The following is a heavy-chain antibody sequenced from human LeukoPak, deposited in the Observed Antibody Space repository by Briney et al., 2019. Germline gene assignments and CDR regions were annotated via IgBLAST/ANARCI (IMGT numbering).Heavy chain of an antibody. V-gene: IGHV1-46*01. D-gene: IGHD3-22*01. CDR3: ARDIGGSSGYSLFDY. CDR1: GGTFSSYA. CDR2: INPSGGST. Sequence: GASVKVSCKASGGTFSSYAISWVRQAPGQGLEWMGIINPSGGSTRYAQKFQGRVTMTRDTSTSTAYMELSSLRSEDTAVYYCARDIGGSSGYSLFDYWGQGILVTVSS. J-gene: IGHJ4*02.